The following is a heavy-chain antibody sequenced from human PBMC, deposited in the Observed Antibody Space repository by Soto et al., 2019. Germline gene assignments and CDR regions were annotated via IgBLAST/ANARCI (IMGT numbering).Heavy chain of an antibody. V-gene: IGHV4-39*07. D-gene: IGHD3-9*01. CDR2: IYYSGST. Sequence: SETLSLTCTVSGGSISSSSYYWGWIRQPPGKGLEWIGSIYYSGSTYYNPSLKSRVSISIDTSRNQFSLKLNSVTTADTAVYYCARASLLTGHDDKYFALDVWGQGTTVTVSS. J-gene: IGHJ6*02. CDR3: ARASLLTGHDDKYFALDV. CDR1: GGSISSSSYY.